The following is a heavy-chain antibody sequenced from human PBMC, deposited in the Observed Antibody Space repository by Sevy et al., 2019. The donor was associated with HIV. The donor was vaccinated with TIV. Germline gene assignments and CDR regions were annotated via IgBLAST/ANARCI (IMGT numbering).Heavy chain of an antibody. J-gene: IGHJ4*02. CDR1: GYRLSELS. CDR2: FDREDGEI. V-gene: IGHV1-24*01. Sequence: ASVKVSCKISGYRLSELSMHWVRHAPGKGLEWMGRFDREDGEIIYAQKFQGRVTVTEDTSTDTAYMELSRLRSEDTAVYYCATGREYYDENSGYFDYWGPGTLVTVSS. D-gene: IGHD3-22*01. CDR3: ATGREYYDENSGYFDY.